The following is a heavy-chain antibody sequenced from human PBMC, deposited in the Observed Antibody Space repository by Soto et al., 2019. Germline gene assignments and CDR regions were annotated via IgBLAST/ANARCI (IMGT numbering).Heavy chain of an antibody. CDR3: ARGISLTIFGVVIRNYFDY. CDR2: IYYSGST. J-gene: IGHJ4*02. Sequence: PSETLSLTCTVSGGSISSSSYYWGWIRQPPGKGLEWIGSIYYSGSTYYNPSLKSRVTISVDTSKNQFSLKLSSVTAADTAVYYCARGISLTIFGVVIRNYFDYWGQGTLVTVSS. CDR1: GGSISSSSYY. D-gene: IGHD3-3*01. V-gene: IGHV4-39*01.